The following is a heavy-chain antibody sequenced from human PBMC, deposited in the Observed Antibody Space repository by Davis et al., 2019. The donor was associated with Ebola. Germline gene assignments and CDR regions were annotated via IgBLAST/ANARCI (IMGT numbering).Heavy chain of an antibody. CDR2: INTNTGNP. V-gene: IGHV7-4-1*02. D-gene: IGHD4-17*01. CDR3: ARDLAYGDYYYYYGMDV. CDR1: GYTFTSYA. Sequence: ASVKVSCKASGYTFTSYAMNWVRQAPGQGLEWMGWINTNTGNPTYAQGFTGRFVLSLDTSVSTAYLQISSLKAEDTAVYYCARDLAYGDYYYYYGMDVWGKGTTVTVSS. J-gene: IGHJ6*04.